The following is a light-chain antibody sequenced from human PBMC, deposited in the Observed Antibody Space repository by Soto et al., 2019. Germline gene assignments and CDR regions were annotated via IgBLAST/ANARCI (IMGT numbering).Light chain of an antibody. Sequence: DIVMTQSPLSLPVTPGEPASISCRSSQSLLHINGYNYLDWYLQKPWQSPQFLIYLGSNRASVVPDRFSGSGSGTDFTLKISRVDAEDVGVYYCMQALQTPYTFGQCNKLEIK. CDR3: MQALQTPYT. J-gene: IGKJ2*01. CDR2: LGS. V-gene: IGKV2-28*01. CDR1: QSLLHINGYNY.